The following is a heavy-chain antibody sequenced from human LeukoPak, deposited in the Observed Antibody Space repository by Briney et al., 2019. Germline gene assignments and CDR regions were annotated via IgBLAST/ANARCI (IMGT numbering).Heavy chain of an antibody. D-gene: IGHD2-2*01. J-gene: IGHJ2*01. CDR3: AREVHCSSTSCYWYFDL. Sequence: GGSLRLSCAASGFTFSSYSMNWVRQAPGKGLEWVSSISSSSSYIYYADSVKGRFTISRDNAKNSLYLQMNSLRAEGTAVYYCAREVHCSSTSCYWYFDLWGRGTLVTVSS. CDR1: GFTFSSYS. V-gene: IGHV3-21*01. CDR2: ISSSSSYI.